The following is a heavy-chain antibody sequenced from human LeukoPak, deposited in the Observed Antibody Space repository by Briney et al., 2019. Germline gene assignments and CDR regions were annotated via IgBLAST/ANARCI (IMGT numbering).Heavy chain of an antibody. V-gene: IGHV4-59*01. J-gene: IGHJ4*02. CDR2: IYYSGST. CDR1: GGSISSYY. Sequence: SETLSLTCTVSGGSISSYYWSWIRQPPGKGLEWIGYIYYSGSTNYNPSLKSRVTISVDTSKNQFSLKLSSVTAADTAVYYCARRDNSGWNSFDSWGQGVLVAVSS. D-gene: IGHD5-12*01. CDR3: ARRDNSGWNSFDS.